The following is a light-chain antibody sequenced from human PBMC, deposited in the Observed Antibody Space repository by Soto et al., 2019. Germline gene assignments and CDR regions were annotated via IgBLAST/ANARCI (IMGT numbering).Light chain of an antibody. CDR1: QGISKY. CDR2: ATS. CDR3: QRYNRFPRT. J-gene: IGKJ2*01. V-gene: IGKV1-16*01. Sequence: DIQMTQSPSSLSASVGDRVTITCRASQGISKYVAWFQQKPGKAPKPLIYATSRLQSGVPSRFSGSGPGTAFALTLSGLQPEGFATYYCQRYNRFPRTFGQGTKLEMK.